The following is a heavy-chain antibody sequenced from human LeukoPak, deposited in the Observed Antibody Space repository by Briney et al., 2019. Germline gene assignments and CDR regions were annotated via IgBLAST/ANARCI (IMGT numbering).Heavy chain of an antibody. CDR2: ISSSGSTI. Sequence: GGSLRLSCEASGFTFSNHWMIWVRQAPGKGLEWVSYISSSGSTIHYADSVKGRFTISRDNAKNSLYLQMNSLRAEDTAVYYCARGRYSSGWTPDFDYWGQGTLVTVSS. V-gene: IGHV3-11*01. CDR1: GFTFSNHW. J-gene: IGHJ4*02. CDR3: ARGRYSSGWTPDFDY. D-gene: IGHD6-19*01.